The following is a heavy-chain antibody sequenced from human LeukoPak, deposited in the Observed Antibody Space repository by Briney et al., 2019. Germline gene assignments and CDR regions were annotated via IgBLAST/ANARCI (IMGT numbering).Heavy chain of an antibody. CDR2: IWYDGSNK. Sequence: GGSLRLSCAASGFXFSSFGIHWVRQAPGKGLEWLAVIWYDGSNKYYADAVKGRFTISRDNSKNTLYLQMNRLRAEDTAVYYCARDGYITPTDVWGQGTTVTVSS. J-gene: IGHJ6*02. D-gene: IGHD3-10*01. CDR3: ARDGYITPTDV. CDR1: GFXFSSFG. V-gene: IGHV3-33*01.